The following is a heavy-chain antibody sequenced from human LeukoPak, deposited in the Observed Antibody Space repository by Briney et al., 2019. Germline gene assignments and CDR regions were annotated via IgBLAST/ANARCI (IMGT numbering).Heavy chain of an antibody. J-gene: IGHJ4*02. CDR2: IKQDGSEK. Sequence: GGSLRLSCAATGFTFSTYAMSWVRQAPGKGLEWVANIKQDGSEKYYVDSVKGRFTISRDNAKNSLYLQMNSLRAEDTAVYYCARLLVYNSGGEAFDHWGQGTLVTVSS. D-gene: IGHD1-20*01. CDR1: GFTFSTYA. CDR3: ARLLVYNSGGEAFDH. V-gene: IGHV3-7*01.